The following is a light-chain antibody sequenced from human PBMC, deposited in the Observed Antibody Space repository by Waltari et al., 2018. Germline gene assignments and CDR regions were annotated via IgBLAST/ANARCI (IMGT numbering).Light chain of an antibody. CDR2: KAS. J-gene: IGKJ1*01. Sequence: DIQMTQSPSTLSASVGDRVTITCRASQSIASWLAWYQQKPGKAPKLLIYKASSLQTGVPSRFSGSGSGTEFSHTISSLQPDDFATYYCHQYETDSQTFGQGTKVEIK. CDR1: QSIASW. CDR3: HQYETDSQT. V-gene: IGKV1-5*03.